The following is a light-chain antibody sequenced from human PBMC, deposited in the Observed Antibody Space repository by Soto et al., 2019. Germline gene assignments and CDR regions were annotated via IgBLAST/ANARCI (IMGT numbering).Light chain of an antibody. CDR2: DAS. CDR3: QQYDNFPIT. CDR1: HDIRKY. Sequence: DIQMTQSPSSLSASVGDRVTITCQASHDIRKYLNWYQQKPGKAPRLLIYDASNTEKGVPSRFTGSGSGTDFILTISSLQPEDIATYDCQQYDNFPITFGQGTRLE. V-gene: IGKV1-33*01. J-gene: IGKJ5*01.